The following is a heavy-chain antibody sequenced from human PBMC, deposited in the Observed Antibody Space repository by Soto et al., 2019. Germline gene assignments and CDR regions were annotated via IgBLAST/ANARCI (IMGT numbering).Heavy chain of an antibody. CDR2: IIPIFGTA. V-gene: IGHV1-69*13. J-gene: IGHJ5*02. CDR1: GGTFSSYA. D-gene: IGHD3-9*01. CDR3: AREHRIYDILTGSINWFDP. Sequence: SVKVSCKASGGTFSSYAISWVRQAPGQGLEWMGGIIPIFGTANFAQKFQGRVTITADESTGTAYMELSSLRSEDTAVYYCAREHRIYDILTGSINWFDPWGQGTLVTVSS.